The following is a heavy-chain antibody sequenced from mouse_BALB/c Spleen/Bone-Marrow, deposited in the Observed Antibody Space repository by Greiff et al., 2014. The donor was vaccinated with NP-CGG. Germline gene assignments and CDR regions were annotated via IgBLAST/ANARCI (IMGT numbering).Heavy chain of an antibody. D-gene: IGHD2-12*01. CDR2: INPSNGGT. Sequence: QVQLQQSGAELVKPGASVKLSCKASGYTFSSDYMYWVKQRPGQGLEWIGEINPSNGGTNFNEKFKSKATLTVDKSSSTVYMQLSSLTSEDSAVYYCTRSRRAMDYWGQGTSVTVSS. CDR3: TRSRRAMDY. V-gene: IGHV1S81*02. CDR1: GYTFSSDY. J-gene: IGHJ4*01.